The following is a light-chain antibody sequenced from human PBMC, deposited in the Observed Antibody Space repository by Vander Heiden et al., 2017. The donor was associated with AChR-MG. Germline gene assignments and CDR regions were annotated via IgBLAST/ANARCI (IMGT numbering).Light chain of an antibody. CDR1: DSNIGTGSD. CDR2: VDA. Sequence: QSVLTQPPSVSGAAGQRVTISCTGSDSNIGTGSDVHWYQQFPGTAPKLLISVDANRPSGVPDRFSASKSGSSASLAITGLQLDDEADYYCQSYDNSLNGVVFGGGTRLTV. CDR3: QSYDNSLNGVV. V-gene: IGLV1-40*01. J-gene: IGLJ2*01.